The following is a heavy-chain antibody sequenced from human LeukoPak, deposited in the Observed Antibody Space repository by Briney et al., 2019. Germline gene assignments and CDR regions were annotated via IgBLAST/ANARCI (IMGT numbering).Heavy chain of an antibody. J-gene: IGHJ4*02. CDR3: AVNSGYDPGVFDY. Sequence: PGGSLRLSCVASGFTFSDYYMSWIRQAPGMGLEWVSYIGSTMYYADSVKGRFTISRDNAKNSLYLQMNSLRAEDTAVYYCAVNSGYDPGVFDYWGQGTLVTVSS. D-gene: IGHD5-12*01. CDR2: IGSTM. V-gene: IGHV3-11*04. CDR1: GFTFSDYY.